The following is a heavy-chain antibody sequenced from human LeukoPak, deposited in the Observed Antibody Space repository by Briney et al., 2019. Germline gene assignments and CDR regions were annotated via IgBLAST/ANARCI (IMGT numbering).Heavy chain of an antibody. CDR2: IYYSGST. J-gene: IGHJ3*02. CDR1: GGPISSYY. V-gene: IGHV4-59*01. Sequence: SETLSLTCTVSGGPISSYYWSWIRQPPGKGLEWIGYIYYSGSTNYNPSLKSRVTISVDTSKNQSSLKLSSVTAADTAVYYCATVYNETDAFDIWGQGTMVTVSS. D-gene: IGHD5-24*01. CDR3: ATVYNETDAFDI.